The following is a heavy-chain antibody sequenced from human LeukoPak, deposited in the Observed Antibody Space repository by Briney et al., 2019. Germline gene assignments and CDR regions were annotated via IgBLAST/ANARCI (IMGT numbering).Heavy chain of an antibody. Sequence: GASVKVSCKASGYTFTGYYMHWVRQAPGQGLEWIGWINPNSGDTNYAQKFQGRVTMTRDTSISTAYMELSRLRSDDTAVYYCARDGYGTYYYDSSGYYSPEYFQHWGQGTLVTVSS. J-gene: IGHJ1*01. D-gene: IGHD3-22*01. CDR1: GYTFTGYY. CDR3: ARDGYGTYYYDSSGYYSPEYFQH. CDR2: INPNSGDT. V-gene: IGHV1-2*02.